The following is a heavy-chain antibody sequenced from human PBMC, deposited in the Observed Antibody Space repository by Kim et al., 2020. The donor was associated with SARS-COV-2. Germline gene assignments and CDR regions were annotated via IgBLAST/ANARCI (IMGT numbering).Heavy chain of an antibody. V-gene: IGHV1-18*01. J-gene: IGHJ4*02. Sequence: QKRRGRVTRTTDTSTSTAYMELRSLRSDDTAVYYCARDRLLWFGERGFDYWGQGTLVTVSS. D-gene: IGHD3-10*01. CDR3: ARDRLLWFGERGFDY.